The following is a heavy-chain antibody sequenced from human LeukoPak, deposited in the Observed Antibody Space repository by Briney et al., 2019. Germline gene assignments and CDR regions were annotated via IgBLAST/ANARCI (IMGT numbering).Heavy chain of an antibody. V-gene: IGHV3-7*01. D-gene: IGHD1-26*01. CDR3: ARDVGGSLDY. CDR1: GFTFSTYW. J-gene: IGHJ4*02. Sequence: GGSLRLSCAASGFTFSTYWMAGLRQAPGKGLEWVANIKGDESAKHQADSVKGRFTISRDNAQNSVYLQMSSLRGEDTAVYYCARDVGGSLDYWGQGTLVTVS. CDR2: IKGDESAK.